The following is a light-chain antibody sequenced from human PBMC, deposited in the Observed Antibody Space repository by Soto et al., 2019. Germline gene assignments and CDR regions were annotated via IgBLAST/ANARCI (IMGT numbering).Light chain of an antibody. CDR3: QQYGSSGT. Sequence: EIVLTQSPGTLSLSPGERATLSCRASQRVSSIYLAWYQQKPGQAPRLLIYGASSRATGIPDRFSGSGSGTDFTLTISTLQPEDFAVYYCQQYGSSGTFGQGTKVDIK. V-gene: IGKV3-20*01. CDR1: QRVSSIY. CDR2: GAS. J-gene: IGKJ1*01.